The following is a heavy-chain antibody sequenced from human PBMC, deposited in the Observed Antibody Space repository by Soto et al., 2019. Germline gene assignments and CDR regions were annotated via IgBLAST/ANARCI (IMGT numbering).Heavy chain of an antibody. CDR2: IYYSGIR. V-gene: IGHV4-39*02. CDR1: LGPISSATSY. CDR3: ERHGGQRGGELSCFGY. Sequence: PSETLSLTCTVSLGPISSATSYWGWIRQPPGKGLEWIGRIYYSGIRYYNPSLQSRVTLFVDTSEKHFSLSLSSVTAADTSVYYCERHGGQRGGELSCFGYWGHGSQVTVSS. J-gene: IGHJ4*01. D-gene: IGHD3-16*02.